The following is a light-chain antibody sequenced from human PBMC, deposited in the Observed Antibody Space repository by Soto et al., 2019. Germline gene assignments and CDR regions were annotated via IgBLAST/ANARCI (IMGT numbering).Light chain of an antibody. Sequence: QSALTQPASVSGSPGQSITISCTGTSSDVGSYNLVSWYQQLPGTVPKLLIYANINRPSGVPDRFSASKSGTSASLAITGLQAEDEADYYCQSYDSSLSGYVFGPGTKVTVL. V-gene: IGLV1-40*01. J-gene: IGLJ1*01. CDR2: ANI. CDR1: SSDVGSYNL. CDR3: QSYDSSLSGYV.